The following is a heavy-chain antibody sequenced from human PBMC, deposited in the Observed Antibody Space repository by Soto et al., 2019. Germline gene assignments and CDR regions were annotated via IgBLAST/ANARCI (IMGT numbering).Heavy chain of an antibody. J-gene: IGHJ6*03. Sequence: GGSLRLSCAASGFTFSSYYMNWVRQAPGKGLEWISYISSSSTTIYSADSVKGRFTISRDNAKNSLYLQMNSLRAEDTAVYYCARSTAVYGSGPGLDYYYYMDVWGKGTTVTVSS. D-gene: IGHD3-10*01. CDR2: ISSSSTTI. CDR1: GFTFSSYY. CDR3: ARSTAVYGSGPGLDYYYYMDV. V-gene: IGHV3-48*01.